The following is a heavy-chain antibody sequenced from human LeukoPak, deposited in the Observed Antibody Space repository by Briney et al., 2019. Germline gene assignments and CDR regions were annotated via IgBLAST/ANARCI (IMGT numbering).Heavy chain of an antibody. CDR3: ARGSRELYYFDY. D-gene: IGHD1-7*01. Sequence: PSETLSLTCTVSGGSISTYYWSWIRQPPGKGLEWIGYIYYSGSTKYNPSLKSRVTISVDASKTQFSLKLNSVTAADTAVYYCARGSRELYYFDYWGQGTLVTVSS. CDR2: IYYSGST. J-gene: IGHJ4*02. CDR1: GGSISTYY. V-gene: IGHV4-59*01.